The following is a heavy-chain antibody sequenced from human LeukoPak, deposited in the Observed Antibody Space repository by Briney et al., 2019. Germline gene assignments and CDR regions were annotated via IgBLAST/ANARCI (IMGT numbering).Heavy chain of an antibody. CDR3: AINDYSSSSYFY. Sequence: GGSLRLSCGASGFTFSRYEMNWVRQAPGKGLEWVSYISSGGSAIYYADSVKGRFTISRDNAKNSLYLQMNSLRAEDTAVYYCAINDYSSSSYFYWGQGTLVTVSS. J-gene: IGHJ4*02. CDR1: GFTFSRYE. CDR2: ISSGGSAI. V-gene: IGHV3-48*03. D-gene: IGHD6-6*01.